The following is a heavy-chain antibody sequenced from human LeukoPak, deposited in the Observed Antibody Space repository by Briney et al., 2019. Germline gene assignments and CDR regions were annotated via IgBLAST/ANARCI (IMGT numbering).Heavy chain of an antibody. CDR2: ISGSGDST. D-gene: IGHD3-10*01. V-gene: IGHV3-23*01. Sequence: PGGSLRLSCAASGFTFSSYGMNWVRQAPGKGLEWVSFISGSGDSTYFADSVKGRFTISRDNSKNTLYLQMNSLRAKDTAVYYCAKDPWFGESWGQGTLVTVSS. CDR3: AKDPWFGES. CDR1: GFTFSSYG. J-gene: IGHJ5*02.